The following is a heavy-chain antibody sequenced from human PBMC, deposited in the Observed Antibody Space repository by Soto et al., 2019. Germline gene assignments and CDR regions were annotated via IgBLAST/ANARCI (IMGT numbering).Heavy chain of an antibody. D-gene: IGHD3-10*01. Sequence: PGGSLRLSCAASGFIFSTYWMSWVRQAPGKGLEWVASIKQDGSEKCYVDSVKGRFTISRDNAKNSLYLKMNSLRAEDTAVYYCAIEGYYLNWFDPWGQGTLVTVSS. CDR3: AIEGYYLNWFDP. J-gene: IGHJ5*02. CDR2: IKQDGSEK. CDR1: GFIFSTYW. V-gene: IGHV3-7*01.